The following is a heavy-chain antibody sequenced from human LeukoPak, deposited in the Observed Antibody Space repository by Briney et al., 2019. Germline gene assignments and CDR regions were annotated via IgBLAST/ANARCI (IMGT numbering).Heavy chain of an antibody. Sequence: SETLSLTRTVSGGSISSNNYYWGWIPQPPGKGLEWIGSIYYGGYTYYNPSLKSRVTISVDTSKNQFSLKLSSVTAADTAIYYCQSRFLEWLLDYWGQGTLVTVSS. V-gene: IGHV4-39*01. CDR1: GGSISSNNYY. CDR3: QSRFLEWLLDY. D-gene: IGHD3-3*01. J-gene: IGHJ4*02. CDR2: IYYGGYT.